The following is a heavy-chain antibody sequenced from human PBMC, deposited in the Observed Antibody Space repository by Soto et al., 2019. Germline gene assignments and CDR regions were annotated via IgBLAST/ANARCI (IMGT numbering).Heavy chain of an antibody. V-gene: IGHV4-4*02. D-gene: IGHD5-12*01. CDR3: ARSLEWVRFPFDY. CDR2: IYHSGVT. J-gene: IGHJ4*02. CDR1: GGSISSSYW. Sequence: SETLSLTCAVSGGSISSSYWWTWVRQSPGKGLEWIGEIYHSGVTNYNPSLRSRITMSVDKSKNHFSLKLRSVTAADTAVYYCARSLEWVRFPFDYWGQGTLVTVYS.